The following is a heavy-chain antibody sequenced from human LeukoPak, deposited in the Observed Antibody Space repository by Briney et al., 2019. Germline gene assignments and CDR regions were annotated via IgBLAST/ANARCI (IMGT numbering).Heavy chain of an antibody. V-gene: IGHV1-18*01. D-gene: IGHD2-15*01. J-gene: IGHJ5*02. CDR1: GYTFTSYA. CDR2: ISAYNGNT. Sequence: ASVKVSCKASGYTFTSYAISWVRQAPGQGLEWMGWISAYNGNTNYAQKLQGRVTMTTDTSTSTAYMELRSLRSNDTAVYYCARDLSSEGNWFDPWGQGTLVTVSS. CDR3: ARDLSSEGNWFDP.